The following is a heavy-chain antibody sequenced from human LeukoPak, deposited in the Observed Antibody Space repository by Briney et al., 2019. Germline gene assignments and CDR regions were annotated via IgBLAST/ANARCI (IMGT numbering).Heavy chain of an antibody. CDR2: INPSGGST. CDR3: ARVPLGGSQLYSFDY. Sequence: ATVKVSCKASGYMFTNYYIHWVRQAPGQGLEWMGVINPSGGSTSYAEKFQGRVTMTRDTSTSTVYMELSSLRSGDTAVYYCARVPLGGSQLYSFDYWGQGTLVTVSS. V-gene: IGHV1-46*01. D-gene: IGHD1-26*01. J-gene: IGHJ4*02. CDR1: GYMFTNYY.